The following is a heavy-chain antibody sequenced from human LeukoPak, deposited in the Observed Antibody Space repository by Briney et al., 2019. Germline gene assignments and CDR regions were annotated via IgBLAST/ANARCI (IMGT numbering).Heavy chain of an antibody. CDR3: ASTYSSSWFGYYYYYMDV. D-gene: IGHD6-13*01. V-gene: IGHV4-4*09. CDR1: GGSISSYY. Sequence: SETLSLTCTVSGGSISSYYWSWIRQPPGKGLEWIGYIYTSGSTNYNPSLKSRVTMSVDTSKNQFSLKLSSVTAADTAVYYCASTYSSSWFGYYYYYMDVWGKGTTVTASS. CDR2: IYTSGST. J-gene: IGHJ6*03.